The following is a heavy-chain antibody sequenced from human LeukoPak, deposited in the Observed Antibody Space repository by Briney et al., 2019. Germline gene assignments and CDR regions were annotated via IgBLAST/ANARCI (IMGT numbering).Heavy chain of an antibody. Sequence: PGGSLRLSCAASGFTLSSYSMNWVRQAPGKGLEWVANIKQDGSEKYYVDSVKGRFTISRDNAKNSLYLQMNSLRAEDTAVYYCAKDLRQWLVLDYWGQGTLVTVSS. CDR3: AKDLRQWLVLDY. CDR1: GFTLSSYS. J-gene: IGHJ4*02. CDR2: IKQDGSEK. D-gene: IGHD6-19*01. V-gene: IGHV3-7*03.